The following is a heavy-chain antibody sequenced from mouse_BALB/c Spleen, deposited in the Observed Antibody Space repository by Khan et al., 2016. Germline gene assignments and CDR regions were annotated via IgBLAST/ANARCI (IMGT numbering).Heavy chain of an antibody. CDR3: AREGWLLGDFDY. V-gene: IGHV1-4*01. Sequence: QVQLQQSGAELARPGASVKMSCKASGYTFTSYTMFWVKQRPGQGLEWIGYINPSSDYTDYNQKFKDKATLTADKSSSTAYMQLNSLTSEDSAVYYCAREGWLLGDFDYWGQGTTLTVSS. D-gene: IGHD2-3*01. J-gene: IGHJ2*01. CDR1: GYTFTSYT. CDR2: INPSSDYT.